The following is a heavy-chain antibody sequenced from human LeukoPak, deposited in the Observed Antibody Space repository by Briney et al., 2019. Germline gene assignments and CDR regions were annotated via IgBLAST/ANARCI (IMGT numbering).Heavy chain of an antibody. CDR2: ISSSSSYI. V-gene: IGHV3-21*01. J-gene: IGHJ5*02. CDR3: ARSVQADYDIFDLGWFDP. D-gene: IGHD3-9*01. Sequence: GGSLRLSCAASGFTFSSYSMNWVRQAPGKGREWVSSISSSSSYIYYADSVKGRFTISRDNAKNSLYLQMNSLRAEDTAVYYCARSVQADYDIFDLGWFDPWGQGTLVTVSS. CDR1: GFTFSSYS.